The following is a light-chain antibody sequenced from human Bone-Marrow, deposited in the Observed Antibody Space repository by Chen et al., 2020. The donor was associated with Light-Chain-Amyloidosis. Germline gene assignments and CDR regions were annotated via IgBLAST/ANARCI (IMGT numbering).Light chain of an antibody. Sequence: SYELTQPPSVSVSPGQTARITCSGDDLPTKYAYWYQQKPGQAPVLVIHRDTERPSGISERFPGSSSGTTATVTISGVQAEDEADYHCQSADSSGTYEVIFGGGTKLTVL. CDR3: QSADSSGTYEVI. CDR2: RDT. V-gene: IGLV3-25*03. CDR1: DLPTKY. J-gene: IGLJ2*01.